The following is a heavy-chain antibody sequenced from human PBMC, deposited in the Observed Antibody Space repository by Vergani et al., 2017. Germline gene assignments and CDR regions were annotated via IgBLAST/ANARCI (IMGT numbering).Heavy chain of an antibody. V-gene: IGHV3-23*01. Sequence: EVQLLESGGGLVQPGGSLRLSCAASGFTFSLYAMSWVRQAPGKGLDWVSAITGSGGSTYYADSVKGRFTISRDNSKNTLYLQMNILRAEDTAVYYCAKLDPSDYDSSGYPDTWGQGTLVTVSS. CDR3: AKLDPSDYDSSGYPDT. CDR2: ITGSGGST. CDR1: GFTFSLYA. D-gene: IGHD3-22*01. J-gene: IGHJ5*02.